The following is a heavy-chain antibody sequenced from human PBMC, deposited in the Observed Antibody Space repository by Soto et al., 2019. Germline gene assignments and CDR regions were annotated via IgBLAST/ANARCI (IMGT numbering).Heavy chain of an antibody. V-gene: IGHV4-59*01. Sequence: SEILSLTCTVSGGSISSYYWSWIRQPPGKGLEWIGYIYYSGSTNYNPSLKSRVTISVDTSKNQFSLKLSSVTAADTAVYYCARSGIAAAQNYYYYYGMDVWGQGTTVTVSS. J-gene: IGHJ6*02. CDR3: ARSGIAAAQNYYYYYGMDV. D-gene: IGHD6-13*01. CDR2: IYYSGST. CDR1: GGSISSYY.